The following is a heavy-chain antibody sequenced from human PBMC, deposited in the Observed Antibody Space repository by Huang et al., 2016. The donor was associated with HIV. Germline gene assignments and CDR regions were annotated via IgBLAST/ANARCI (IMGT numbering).Heavy chain of an antibody. CDR3: ARDAYYDYVWGSYRKYYYYYMDV. CDR2: ISYDGSNK. D-gene: IGHD3-16*02. J-gene: IGHJ6*03. V-gene: IGHV3-30-3*01. Sequence: WVRQAPGKGLGWVAVISYDGSNKYYADSVKGRFTISRDNSKNTLYLQMNSLRAEDTAVYYCARDAYYDYVWGSYRKYYYYYMDVWGKGTTVTVSS.